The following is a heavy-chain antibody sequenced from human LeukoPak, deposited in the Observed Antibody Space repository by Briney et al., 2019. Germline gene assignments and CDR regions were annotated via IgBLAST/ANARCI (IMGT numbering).Heavy chain of an antibody. CDR1: GGSISSGGYS. V-gene: IGHV4-30-2*01. CDR2: IYHSGST. J-gene: IGHJ4*02. CDR3: ARERNWPDYYDSSGPFDY. Sequence: SETLSLTCAVSGGSISSGGYSWSWIRQPPGKGLGWIGYIYHSGSTYYNPSLKSRVTISVDRSKNQFSLKLSSVTAADTAVYYCARERNWPDYYDSSGPFDYWGQGTLVTVSS. D-gene: IGHD3-22*01.